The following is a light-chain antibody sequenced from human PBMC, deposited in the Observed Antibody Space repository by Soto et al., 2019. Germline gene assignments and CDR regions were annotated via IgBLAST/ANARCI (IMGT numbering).Light chain of an antibody. CDR2: TNN. Sequence: QSVLTQPPSASGTPGQRVTLSCSGSSSNIGSNPVNWYQQLPGTAPKLLINTNNQRPSGVPDRFSGSKSGTSASLAISGLQSEDEADYYCSACDDSLNGVVFGGGTKLTVL. V-gene: IGLV1-44*01. CDR3: SACDDSLNGVV. J-gene: IGLJ3*02. CDR1: SSNIGSNP.